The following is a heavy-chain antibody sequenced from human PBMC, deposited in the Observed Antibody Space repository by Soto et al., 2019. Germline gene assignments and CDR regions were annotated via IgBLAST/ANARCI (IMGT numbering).Heavy chain of an antibody. CDR2: ISNDGSNK. J-gene: IGHJ4*02. CDR1: GITFSSSG. Sequence: QVQLVESGGGVVQPGRSLRLSCAASGITFSSSGMHWVRQAPGKGLEWVAVISNDGSNKYYADSVKGRFTISRDNSKNTLNLQMNSLRAEDTAVYYCAKEWVYDSSGWSFDYWGQGTLVTVSS. CDR3: AKEWVYDSSGWSFDY. V-gene: IGHV3-30*18. D-gene: IGHD3-22*01.